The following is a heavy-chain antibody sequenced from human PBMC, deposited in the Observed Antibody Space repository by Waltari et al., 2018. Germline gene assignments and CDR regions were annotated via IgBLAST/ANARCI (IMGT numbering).Heavy chain of an antibody. D-gene: IGHD5-18*01. J-gene: IGHJ4*02. CDR2: IKQDGSEK. V-gene: IGHV3-7*01. CDR1: GFSFISYW. Sequence: EVQLVESGGGLVQPGGSLRLSCAASGFSFISYWMTWVRQAPGKGLEWLANIKQDGSEKYYWDSVKGRFTISRDNAKNSVYLQMNSLRAEDTAVYYCTRSAWIQLWFFDYWGQGTLVTVSS. CDR3: TRSAWIQLWFFDY.